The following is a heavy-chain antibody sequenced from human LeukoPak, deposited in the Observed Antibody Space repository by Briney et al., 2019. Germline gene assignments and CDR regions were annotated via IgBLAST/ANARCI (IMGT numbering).Heavy chain of an antibody. Sequence: SVKVSCKASGGTFSRYDISWVRQAPGQGLEWMGGIIPIFGTANYAQKFQGRVTITADKSTSTAYMELSSLRSEDTAVYYCARSSGWSHYYYYGMDVWGQGTTVTVSS. CDR2: IIPIFGTA. CDR1: GGTFSRYD. CDR3: ARSSGWSHYYYYGMDV. J-gene: IGHJ6*02. V-gene: IGHV1-69*06. D-gene: IGHD6-19*01.